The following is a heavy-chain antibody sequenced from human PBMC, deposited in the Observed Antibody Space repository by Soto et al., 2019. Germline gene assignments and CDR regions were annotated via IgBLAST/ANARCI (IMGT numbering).Heavy chain of an antibody. D-gene: IGHD6-13*01. J-gene: IGHJ5*02. CDR1: GGSISSYY. V-gene: IGHV4-59*01. CDR3: ARLILAAAGTGWFDP. Sequence: SETLSLTCTVSGGSISSYYWSWIRQPPGKGLEWIGYIYYSGSTNYNPSLKSRVTISVDTSKNQFSLKLSSVTAADTAVYYCARLILAAAGTGWFDPWGQGTLVTVSS. CDR2: IYYSGST.